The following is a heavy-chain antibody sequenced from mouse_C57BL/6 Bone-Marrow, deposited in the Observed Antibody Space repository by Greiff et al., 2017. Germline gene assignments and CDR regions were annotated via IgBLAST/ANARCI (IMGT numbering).Heavy chain of an antibody. CDR3: TTKDYYGRFDY. J-gene: IGHJ2*01. CDR2: IDPEDGDT. D-gene: IGHD1-1*01. V-gene: IGHV14-1*01. Sequence: FQLQQSGAELVRPGASVKLSCTASGFNITDYYMHWVKRRPEQGLEWIGRIDPEDGDTEYAPKFQGKATMTADTSSNTAYLQLSSLTSEDTAVYYCTTKDYYGRFDYWGQGTTLTVSS. CDR1: GFNITDYY.